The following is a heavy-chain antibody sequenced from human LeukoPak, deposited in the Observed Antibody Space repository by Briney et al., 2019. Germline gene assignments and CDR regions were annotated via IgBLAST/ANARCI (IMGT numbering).Heavy chain of an antibody. CDR1: GGTFSSYA. J-gene: IGHJ6*02. Sequence: GASVKVSCKASGGTFSSYAISWVRQAPGQGLEWMGRIIPILGIANYAQKFQGRVTITADKSTSTAYMELSSLRSEDTAVYYCARVQGIAVAGTPTYYYYGMDVWGQGTTVTVSS. CDR2: IIPILGIA. D-gene: IGHD6-19*01. CDR3: ARVQGIAVAGTPTYYYYGMDV. V-gene: IGHV1-69*04.